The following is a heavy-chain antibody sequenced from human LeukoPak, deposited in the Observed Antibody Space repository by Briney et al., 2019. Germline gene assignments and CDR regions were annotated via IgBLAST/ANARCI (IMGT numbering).Heavy chain of an antibody. J-gene: IGHJ5*02. CDR2: IYYSGST. CDR3: ARVWSAAGNNWFDP. V-gene: IGHV4-39*07. CDR1: GGSISSSSYY. D-gene: IGHD6-13*01. Sequence: SETLSLTCTVSGGSISSSSYYWGWIRQPPGKGLEWIGSIYYSGSTYYNPSLKSRVTISVDTSKNQFSLKLSSATAADTAVYYCARVWSAAGNNWFDPWGQGTLVTVSS.